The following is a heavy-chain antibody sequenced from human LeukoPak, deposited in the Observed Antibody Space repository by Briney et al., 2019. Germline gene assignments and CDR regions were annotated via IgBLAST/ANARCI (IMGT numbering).Heavy chain of an antibody. Sequence: PSETLSLTCTVSGGSISSYYWSWIRQPPGKGLEWIGYIYYSGSTNYNPPLKSRVTISVDTSKNQFSLKLSSVTAADTAVYYCARQGGGEDYWGQGTLVTVSS. J-gene: IGHJ4*02. D-gene: IGHD2-21*01. CDR3: ARQGGGEDY. CDR2: IYYSGST. V-gene: IGHV4-59*08. CDR1: GGSISSYY.